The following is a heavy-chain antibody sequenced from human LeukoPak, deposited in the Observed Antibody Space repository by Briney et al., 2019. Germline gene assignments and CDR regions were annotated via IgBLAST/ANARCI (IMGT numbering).Heavy chain of an antibody. CDR1: GFTFSGYA. D-gene: IGHD1-26*01. CDR3: AKDPIFSGSYGVFDY. CDR2: ISSNGGST. Sequence: GGSLRLSCSASGFTFSGYAMHWVRRAPGKGLEYISAISSNGGSTYYADSVKGRFTISRDNSKNTLYLQMNSLRAGDTAVYYCAKDPIFSGSYGVFDYWGLGTLVTVSS. V-gene: IGHV3-64*04. J-gene: IGHJ4*02.